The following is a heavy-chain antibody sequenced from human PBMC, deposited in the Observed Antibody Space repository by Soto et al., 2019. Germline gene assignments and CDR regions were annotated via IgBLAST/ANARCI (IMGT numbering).Heavy chain of an antibody. Sequence: GESLKISCKGSGYNFAGYWIAWVRQMPGKGLELMGIIYPSDSDTRYRPSFQGQVTISADKSISSAYLQWSSLGASDTAMYYCARGGVSTRTFDYWGQGTPVTVSS. CDR3: ARGGVSTRTFDY. CDR2: IYPSDSDT. J-gene: IGHJ4*02. CDR1: GYNFAGYW. V-gene: IGHV5-51*01. D-gene: IGHD3-3*01.